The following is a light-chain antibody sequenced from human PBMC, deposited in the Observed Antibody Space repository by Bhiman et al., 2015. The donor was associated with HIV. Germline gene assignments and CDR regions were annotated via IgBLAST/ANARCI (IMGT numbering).Light chain of an antibody. Sequence: QSVLTQPPSVSGAPGQRVTISCTGSGSNIGAGYEVHWYHQLPGTAPKLLIYANTNRPSGVPDRFSGSKSGTSATLGIAGLQTGDEADYYCATWDSSLSSVFGSGTKVTVL. CDR3: ATWDSSLSSV. CDR1: GSNIGAGYE. CDR2: ANT. V-gene: IGLV1-40*01. J-gene: IGLJ1*01.